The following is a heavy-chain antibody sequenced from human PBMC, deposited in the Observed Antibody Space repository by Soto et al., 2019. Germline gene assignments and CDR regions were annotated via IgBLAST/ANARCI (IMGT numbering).Heavy chain of an antibody. Sequence: SETLSLTCTVSGGSISSGGYYWSWIRQHPGKGLEWIGYIYYSGSTYYNPSLKSRVTISVDTSKNQFSLKLRSVTAADTAVYYCARELPGGSRSPQFDYWGQGTLVTVPQ. CDR2: IYYSGST. D-gene: IGHD1-26*01. CDR1: GGSISSGGYY. CDR3: ARELPGGSRSPQFDY. J-gene: IGHJ4*02. V-gene: IGHV4-31*03.